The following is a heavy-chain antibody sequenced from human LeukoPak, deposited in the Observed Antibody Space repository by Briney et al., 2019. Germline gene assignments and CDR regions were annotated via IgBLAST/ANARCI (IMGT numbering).Heavy chain of an antibody. J-gene: IGHJ1*01. CDR3: ARGPASYYYDSSGPGVQH. CDR1: GYTFTSYD. V-gene: IGHV1-8*01. D-gene: IGHD3-22*01. CDR2: MNPNSGNT. Sequence: ASVKVSCKASGYTFTSYDINWVRQATGQGLEWMGWMNPNSGNTGYAQKFQGRVTMTRNTSISTAYMELSSLRSEDTAVYYCARGPASYYYDSSGPGVQHWGQGTLVTVFS.